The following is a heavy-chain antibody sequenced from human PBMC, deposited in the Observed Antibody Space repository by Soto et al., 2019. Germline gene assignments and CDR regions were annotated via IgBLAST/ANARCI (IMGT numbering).Heavy chain of an antibody. CDR2: IYYSGST. CDR3: ARAVLYYDILSGYYYLPSTFDD. Sequence: SETLSLTCTVSGGSISSYYWSWIRQPPGKGLEWIGYIYYSGSTNYNPSLKSRVTISVDTSKNQFSLKLSSVTAADTAVYYCARAVLYYDILSGYYYLPSTFDDWGQGTLVTVSS. D-gene: IGHD3-9*01. V-gene: IGHV4-59*01. CDR1: GGSISSYY. J-gene: IGHJ4*02.